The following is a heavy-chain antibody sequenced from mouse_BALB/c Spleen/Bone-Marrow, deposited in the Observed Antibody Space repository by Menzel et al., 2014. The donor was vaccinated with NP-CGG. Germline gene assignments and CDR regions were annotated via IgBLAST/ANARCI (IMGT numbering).Heavy chain of an antibody. CDR2: IRNKANGYTT. V-gene: IGHV7-3*02. J-gene: IGHJ2*01. D-gene: IGHD1-1*01. Sequence: EVKLVESGGGLVQPGGSLRLSCATSGFTFTDYYMSWVRQPPGKALEWLGFIRNKANGYTTEYSASVKGRFTISRDNSQSILYLQMNTLRAEDSATYYCARDMGLLRFDYWGQGTTLTVSP. CDR3: ARDMGLLRFDY. CDR1: GFTFTDYY.